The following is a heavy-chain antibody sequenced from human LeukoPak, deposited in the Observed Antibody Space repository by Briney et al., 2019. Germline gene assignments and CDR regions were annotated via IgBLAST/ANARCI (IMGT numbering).Heavy chain of an antibody. Sequence: GGSLRLSCAASGFTFSIFSMNWVRQAPGKGLEWLSYIGSSDDGAIFYRDSVKGRFTVSRDNVKNSLYLQMDSLRAEDTAVYYCARDKDRYSGYEKWGQGTLVTVSS. D-gene: IGHD5-12*01. CDR1: GFTFSIFS. V-gene: IGHV3-48*01. CDR3: ARDKDRYSGYEK. J-gene: IGHJ4*02. CDR2: IGSSDDGAI.